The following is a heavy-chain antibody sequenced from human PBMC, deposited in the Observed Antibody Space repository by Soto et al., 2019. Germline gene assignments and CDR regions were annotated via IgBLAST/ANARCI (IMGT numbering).Heavy chain of an antibody. CDR3: ARDIYCSGGSCYSGAGEGDYYYGMDV. CDR2: IDPIFGTA. Sequence: AVKVSCKASGGTCSSDAISWGRQAAGQGLGWGGGIDPIFGTANYAQKFQGRVTITAAEATSTAYMELSSLRSEDTAVYYCARDIYCSGGSCYSGAGEGDYYYGMDVWGQGTTVTVSS. D-gene: IGHD2-15*01. V-gene: IGHV1-69*13. CDR1: GGTCSSDA. J-gene: IGHJ6*02.